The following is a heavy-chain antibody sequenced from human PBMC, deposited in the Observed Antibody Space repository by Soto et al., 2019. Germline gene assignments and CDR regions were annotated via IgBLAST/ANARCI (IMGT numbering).Heavy chain of an antibody. CDR3: ARFPVRPEYYFDY. Sequence: SETLSLTCSVSGVSISSYFWSWIRQPPGKGLEWIGYIYSSGATNSNPSLKSRVTISLDTSKNQFPLKLSSVTAADTAVYYCARFPVRPEYYFDYWGQGTLVTVSS. CDR1: GVSISSYF. D-gene: IGHD4-17*01. J-gene: IGHJ4*02. CDR2: IYSSGAT. V-gene: IGHV4-59*01.